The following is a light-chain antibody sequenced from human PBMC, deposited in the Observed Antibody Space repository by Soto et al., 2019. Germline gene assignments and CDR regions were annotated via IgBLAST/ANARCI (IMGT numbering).Light chain of an antibody. J-gene: IGLJ2*01. CDR3: SSYAGTSTYYVV. CDR1: SHDVGSYNL. CDR2: DVT. Sequence: QSALTQPASVSGSPGQSITISCSGTSHDVGSYNLVSWYQHHPGKAPKLMIYDVTKRPSGVSNRFSGSKSGNTASLTISGLQAEDEADYYCSSYAGTSTYYVVFGGGTKLTVL. V-gene: IGLV2-23*02.